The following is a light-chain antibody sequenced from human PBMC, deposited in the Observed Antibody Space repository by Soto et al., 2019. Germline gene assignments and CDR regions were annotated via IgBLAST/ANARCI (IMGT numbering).Light chain of an antibody. J-gene: IGLJ3*02. V-gene: IGLV1-51*01. CDR2: DND. CDR1: SSNIGIHY. Sequence: QSVLTQPPSVSAAPGQKVTVSCSGSSSNIGIHYVSWYQQLPGTAPKVVIYDNDKRPPGIPDRFSGTKSGTSATLGITGLETGDEADYYCSSYTSSSTWVFGGGTKLTVL. CDR3: SSYTSSSTWV.